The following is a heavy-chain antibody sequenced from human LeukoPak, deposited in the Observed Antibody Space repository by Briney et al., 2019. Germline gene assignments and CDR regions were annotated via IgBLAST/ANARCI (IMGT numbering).Heavy chain of an antibody. V-gene: IGHV3-21*01. J-gene: IGHJ4*02. CDR3: ARDLGY. CDR1: GFTFSSYS. D-gene: IGHD3-16*01. Sequence: GGSLRLSCAASGFTFSSYSMNWVRQAPGKGPEWVSSISSSSSYICYADSVKGRFTISRDNAKNSLYLQMNSLRAEDTAVYYCARDLGYWGQGTLVTVSS. CDR2: ISSSSSYI.